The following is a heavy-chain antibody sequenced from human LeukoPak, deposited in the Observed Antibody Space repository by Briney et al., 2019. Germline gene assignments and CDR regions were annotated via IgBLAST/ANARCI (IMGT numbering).Heavy chain of an antibody. Sequence: PGGSLRLSCAASGFTFSSYGMSWVRQAPGKGLEWVSAISGSGGSTYYADSVKGRFTISRDNSKNTLYLQMNSLRAEDTAVYYCARDLSSRGYTYGTPAFTFDIWGQGTMVTVSS. CDR1: GFTFSSYG. CDR2: ISGSGGST. CDR3: ARDLSSRGYTYGTPAFTFDI. J-gene: IGHJ3*02. D-gene: IGHD5-18*01. V-gene: IGHV3-23*01.